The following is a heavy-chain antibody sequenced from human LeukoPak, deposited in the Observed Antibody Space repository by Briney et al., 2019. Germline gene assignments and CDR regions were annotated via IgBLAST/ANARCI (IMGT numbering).Heavy chain of an antibody. D-gene: IGHD3-9*01. CDR2: ISSSGSTI. J-gene: IGHJ4*02. CDR3: AREPYYDILTGYSYYFDY. V-gene: IGHV3-11*04. Sequence: KPGGSLRLSCAASGFTFSDYYMSWIRQAPGKGLEWVSYISSSGSTIYYADSVKGRFTISRDNAKNSLYLQMNSLRAEDTAVYYCAREPYYDILTGYSYYFDYWGQGTLVTVPS. CDR1: GFTFSDYY.